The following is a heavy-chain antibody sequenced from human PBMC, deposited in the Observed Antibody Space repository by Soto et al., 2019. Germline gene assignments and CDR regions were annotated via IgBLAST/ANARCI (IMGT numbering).Heavy chain of an antibody. CDR2: LNPKSGDT. CDR1: GYTFTSYY. CDR3: ARGDFDTTANFYAGWFDP. J-gene: IGHJ5*02. V-gene: IGHV1-2*02. D-gene: IGHD2-21*02. Sequence: ASVKVSCKASGYTFTSYYIHWLRQAPGQGLEWLGWLNPKSGDTKYAQKFQGRVTMTNDTSISTAYMELSRLGSDDTAVYYCARGDFDTTANFYAGWFDPWGQGTLVTVS.